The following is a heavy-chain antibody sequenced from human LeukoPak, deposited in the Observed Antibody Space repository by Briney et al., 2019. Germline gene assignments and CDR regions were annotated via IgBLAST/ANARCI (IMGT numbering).Heavy chain of an antibody. D-gene: IGHD3-22*01. Sequence: SETLSLTCTVSGGSISSYYWSWIRQPPGKGLEWIGYIYYSGSTNYNPSLKSRVTISVDTSKNQFSLKLSSVAAADTAVYYCARATYYYDSSGYYSRGFLAFDIWGQGTMVTVSS. CDR1: GGSISSYY. V-gene: IGHV4-59*01. CDR3: ARATYYYDSSGYYSRGFLAFDI. CDR2: IYYSGST. J-gene: IGHJ3*02.